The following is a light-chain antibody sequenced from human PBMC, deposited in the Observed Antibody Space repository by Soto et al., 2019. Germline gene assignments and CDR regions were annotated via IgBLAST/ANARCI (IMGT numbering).Light chain of an antibody. CDR3: QLYGSSWT. J-gene: IGKJ1*01. V-gene: IGKV3-20*01. CDR2: STF. CDR1: QSDSSRF. Sequence: EIVLTQSPGTLSLSPGERATLSCRASQSDSSRFLAWYQQKPGQAPRLLIHSTFRRDTGIPDRFSASGSGTDFTLTISRLEPEDYAVYYCQLYGSSWTFGQGTKVEIK.